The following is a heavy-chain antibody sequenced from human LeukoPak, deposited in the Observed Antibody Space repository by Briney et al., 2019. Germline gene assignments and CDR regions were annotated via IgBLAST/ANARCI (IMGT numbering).Heavy chain of an antibody. Sequence: PSETLSLTCTVSGGSISSYHWIWIRQPPGKGLEWIGYIHYSGSTNYNPSLTSRVTTSVDTSKKQFSLKLRSVTAADTAVYYCARSVSWGLLVRDDAFDIWGQGTMVTVSS. CDR3: ARSVSWGLLVRDDAFDI. D-gene: IGHD2-21*01. V-gene: IGHV4-59*08. J-gene: IGHJ3*02. CDR2: IHYSGST. CDR1: GGSISSYH.